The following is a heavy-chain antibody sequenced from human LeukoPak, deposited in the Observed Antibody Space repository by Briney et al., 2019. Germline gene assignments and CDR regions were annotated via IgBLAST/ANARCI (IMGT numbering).Heavy chain of an antibody. Sequence: GGSLRLSCTASGFTFSTYAMSWVRQAPGEGLEWVSAISGTGDTTYYADSVKGRFTISRDNSKNTLYLQMNSLRAEDTAIYYCTRGRGSYSLDYWGRGTLVTVSS. J-gene: IGHJ4*02. CDR1: GFTFSTYA. D-gene: IGHD1-26*01. V-gene: IGHV3-23*01. CDR2: ISGTGDTT. CDR3: TRGRGSYSLDY.